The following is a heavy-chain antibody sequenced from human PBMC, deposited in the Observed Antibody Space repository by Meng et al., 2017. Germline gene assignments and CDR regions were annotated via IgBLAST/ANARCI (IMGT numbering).Heavy chain of an antibody. CDR1: EFTFSCYA. CDR2: NSGSGGSP. J-gene: IGHJ4*02. CDR3: AKAGPYYYDRRGTYYFDY. V-gene: IGHV3-23*01. D-gene: IGHD3-22*01. Sequence: GGSLRLSCAASEFTFSCYAMSWVRQPPGTGLVWVSANSGSGGSPYDADSVKGRFTISSDNSKTTRYLQMNSRRAEDTAVYYSAKAGPYYYDRRGTYYFDYWGQGTLVTVSS.